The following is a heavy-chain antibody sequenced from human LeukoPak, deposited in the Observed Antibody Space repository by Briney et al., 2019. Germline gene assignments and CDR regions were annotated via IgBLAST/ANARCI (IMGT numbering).Heavy chain of an antibody. CDR2: INQDGGER. D-gene: IGHD2-15*01. CDR1: GLTLSTYW. V-gene: IGHV3-7*01. CDR3: ASPVLGYCSGGSCRDY. Sequence: GGSLGLSCAATGLTLSTYWMSWVRQAPGKGLEWVAMINQDGGERYYVNSVKGRFTISRDNAKNSLYLQMNSLRAEDTAVYYCASPVLGYCSGGSCRDYWGQGTLVTVSS. J-gene: IGHJ4*02.